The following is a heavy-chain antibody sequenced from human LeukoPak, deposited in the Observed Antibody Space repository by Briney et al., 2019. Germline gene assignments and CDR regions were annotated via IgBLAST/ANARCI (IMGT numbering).Heavy chain of an antibody. CDR1: GYTFTSYY. CDR3: ATRVSYDSSGGYYFDY. D-gene: IGHD3-22*01. CDR2: INPSGGST. Sequence: GASVKVSCKASGYTFTSYYMHWVRQAPGQGLEWMGIINPSGGSTNYAQKFQGRVTMTEDTSTDTAYMELSSLRSEDTAVYYCATRVSYDSSGGYYFDYWGQGTLVTVSS. V-gene: IGHV1-46*01. J-gene: IGHJ4*02.